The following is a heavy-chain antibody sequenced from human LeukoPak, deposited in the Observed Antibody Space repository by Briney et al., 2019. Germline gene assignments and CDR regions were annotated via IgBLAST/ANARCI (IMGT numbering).Heavy chain of an antibody. J-gene: IGHJ4*02. D-gene: IGHD6-13*01. CDR2: IRYDGSNK. V-gene: IGHV3-30*02. CDR1: GFTFSSYG. Sequence: GGSLRLSCAASGFTFSSYGMHWVRQAPGKGLEWVAFIRYDGSNKYYADSVKGRFTISRDNSKNTLYLQMNSLRAEDMALYYCARAQQPRNYYFDYWGQGTLVTVSS. CDR3: ARAQQPRNYYFDY.